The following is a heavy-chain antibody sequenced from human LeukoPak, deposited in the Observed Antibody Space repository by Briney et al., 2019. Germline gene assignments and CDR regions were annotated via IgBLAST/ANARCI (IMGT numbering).Heavy chain of an antibody. CDR3: ARLKRQQLELDY. V-gene: IGHV5-51*01. Sequence: GESLKISCKGSGYSFTSYWIGLVRQMPGKVLEWMGISYPGDSDTRYSPSFQGQVTISADKSISTAYLQRSSLKASDTAMYYCARLKRQQLELDYWGQGTLVTVSS. J-gene: IGHJ4*02. CDR1: GYSFTSYW. D-gene: IGHD6-13*01. CDR2: SYPGDSDT.